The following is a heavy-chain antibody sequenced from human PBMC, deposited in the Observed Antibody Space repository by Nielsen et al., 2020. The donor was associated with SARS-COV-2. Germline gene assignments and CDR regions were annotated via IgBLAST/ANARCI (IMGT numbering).Heavy chain of an antibody. CDR2: IYYSGST. CDR3: ASTITMIVVVSPQYFYY. D-gene: IGHD3-22*01. V-gene: IGHV4-39*01. CDR1: GGSISSSSYY. J-gene: IGHJ4*02. Sequence: SETLSLTCTVSGGSISSSSYYWGWIRQPPGKGLEWIGSIYYSGSTYYNPSLKSRVTISVDTSKNQFSLKLSSVTAADTAVYYCASTITMIVVVSPQYFYYWGQGTLVTVSS.